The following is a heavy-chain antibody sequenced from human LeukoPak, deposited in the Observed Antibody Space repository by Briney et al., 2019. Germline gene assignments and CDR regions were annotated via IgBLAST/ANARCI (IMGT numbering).Heavy chain of an antibody. CDR3: ARPNHDYGDSGYFDY. V-gene: IGHV5-51*01. J-gene: IGHJ4*02. CDR2: IYPGDSDT. D-gene: IGHD4-17*01. Sequence: GESLKISCKGSGYSFTSYWIGWVRQMPGKGLEWMGIIYPGDSDTRYSPSFQGQVTISADKSISTAYLQWISLKASDTAIYYCARPNHDYGDSGYFDYWGQGTLVTVSS. CDR1: GYSFTSYW.